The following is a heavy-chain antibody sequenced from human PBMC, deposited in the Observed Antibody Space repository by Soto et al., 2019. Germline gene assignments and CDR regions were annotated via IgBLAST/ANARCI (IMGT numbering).Heavy chain of an antibody. CDR1: GFTVSSNY. D-gene: IGHD2-15*01. J-gene: IGHJ6*02. V-gene: IGHV3-53*04. CDR2: IYSGGST. CDR3: ARGSSPYYYYGMDV. Sequence: GGSLRLSCAASGFTVSSNYMSWVRQAPGKGLEWVSVIYSGGSTYYADSVKGRFTISRHNSKNTLYLQMNSLRAEDTAVYYCARGSSPYYYYGMDVWGQWTTVTVSS.